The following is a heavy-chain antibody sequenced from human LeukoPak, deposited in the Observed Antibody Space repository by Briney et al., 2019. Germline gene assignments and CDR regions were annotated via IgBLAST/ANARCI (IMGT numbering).Heavy chain of an antibody. V-gene: IGHV3-23*01. Sequence: GGSLRLSCAASGFTFNNYAMSWVRQAPGKGLEWVSAISGSGGSTDYADSVKGRFTISRDNSKNTLYLQMNSLRAEDTAVYYCAKDSRGVTSGAFDIWGQGTMVTVSS. J-gene: IGHJ3*02. CDR2: ISGSGGST. CDR3: AKDSRGVTSGAFDI. CDR1: GFTFNNYA. D-gene: IGHD4-17*01.